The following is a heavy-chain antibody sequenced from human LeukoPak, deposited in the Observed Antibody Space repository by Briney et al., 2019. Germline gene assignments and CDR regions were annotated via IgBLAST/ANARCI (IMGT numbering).Heavy chain of an antibody. V-gene: IGHV3-21*01. CDR2: ISSSSSYI. J-gene: IGHJ6*02. CDR1: GFTFSSYS. Sequence: GGSLRLSCAASGFTFSSYSMNWVRQAPGKGLEWVSSISSSSSYIYYADSVKGRFTISRDNAKNSLYLQMNSLRAEDTAVYYCARAGGTYYYYGMDVWGQGTTVTVSS. CDR3: ARAGGTYYYYGMDV. D-gene: IGHD4-23*01.